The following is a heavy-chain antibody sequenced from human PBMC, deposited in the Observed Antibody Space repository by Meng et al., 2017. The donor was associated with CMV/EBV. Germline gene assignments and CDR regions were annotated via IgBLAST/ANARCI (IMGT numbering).Heavy chain of an antibody. D-gene: IGHD3-9*01. CDR2: IYYSGST. V-gene: IGHV4-39*01. Sequence: SSSYYWGWIRQPPGKGLEWIGSIYYSGSTYYNPSIKSRVTISVDTSKNQFSLKLSSVTAADTAVYYCARHHPRLRYFDWFPNWFDPWGQGTLVTVSS. CDR1: SSSYY. J-gene: IGHJ5*02. CDR3: ARHHPRLRYFDWFPNWFDP.